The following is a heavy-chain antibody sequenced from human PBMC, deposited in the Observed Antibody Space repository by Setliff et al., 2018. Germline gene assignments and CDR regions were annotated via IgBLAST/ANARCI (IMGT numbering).Heavy chain of an antibody. Sequence: SETLSLTCTVSGGSISVYYWTWFRQPPGKGLEWIGYIYYSGSTNYNPSLESRVTISVDTSKNQFSLRLNSATAADTAMYYCARKQWLDPWFEYWGQGTLVTVSS. CDR2: IYYSGST. CDR1: GGSISVYY. D-gene: IGHD6-19*01. V-gene: IGHV4-59*01. CDR3: ARKQWLDPWFEY. J-gene: IGHJ4*02.